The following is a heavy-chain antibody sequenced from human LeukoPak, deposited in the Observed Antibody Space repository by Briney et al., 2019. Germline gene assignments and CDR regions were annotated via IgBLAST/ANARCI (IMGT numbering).Heavy chain of an antibody. J-gene: IGHJ4*02. Sequence: GGSLRLSCAASGFTFSSYEMNWVRQASGKGLEWVSYISSSGSTIYYADSVKGRFTISRDNAKNSLYLQMNSLRAEDTAVYYCARRLRRNYLDYWGQGTLVTVSS. CDR1: GFTFSSYE. CDR2: ISSSGSTI. V-gene: IGHV3-48*03. CDR3: ARRLRRNYLDY. D-gene: IGHD4-17*01.